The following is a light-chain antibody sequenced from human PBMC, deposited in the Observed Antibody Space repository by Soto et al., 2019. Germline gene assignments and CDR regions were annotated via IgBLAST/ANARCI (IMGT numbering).Light chain of an antibody. J-gene: IGKJ1*01. CDR1: QSVSSN. CDR3: QHYNSYSEA. Sequence: IGRTQTPGPLSVSPGEIATLSCRASQSVSSNFAWYQQKPGQAPRLLIYDASTRATGIPARFSGSGSGTEFTLTISSLQPDDFATYYCQHYNSYSEAVGQGTKVAIK. V-gene: IGKV3-15*01. CDR2: DAS.